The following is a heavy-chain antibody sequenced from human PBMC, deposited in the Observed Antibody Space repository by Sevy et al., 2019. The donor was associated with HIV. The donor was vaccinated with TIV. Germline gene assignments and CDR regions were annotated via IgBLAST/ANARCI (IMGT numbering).Heavy chain of an antibody. Sequence: SLTCTVSGGSISSGAYYWSWIRQHPGTGLECIGYIYYTGSTYHNPSLRSRVTMSVDTSKNQFSLRLSSVTAADTAVYYCARNKSRREGEYWFDPWGQGTLVTVSS. CDR3: ARNKSRREGEYWFDP. CDR2: IYYTGST. V-gene: IGHV4-31*03. D-gene: IGHD1-26*01. CDR1: GGSISSGAYY. J-gene: IGHJ5*02.